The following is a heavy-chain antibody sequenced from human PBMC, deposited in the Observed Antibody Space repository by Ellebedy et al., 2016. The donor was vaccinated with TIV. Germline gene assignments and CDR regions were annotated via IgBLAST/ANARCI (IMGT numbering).Heavy chain of an antibody. CDR2: PHSSGST. V-gene: IGHV4-59*08. D-gene: IGHD3/OR15-3a*01. Sequence: MPSETLSLTCTVSGDSISSAHWSWIRQSPGKGLECIGYPHSSGSTHYNPSLKSRVTISVDRARNQFSLKLNSVTAADTAMYYCARHTNINRGTDWFDPWGQGTLVSVSS. CDR3: ARHTNINRGTDWFDP. J-gene: IGHJ5*02. CDR1: GDSISSAH.